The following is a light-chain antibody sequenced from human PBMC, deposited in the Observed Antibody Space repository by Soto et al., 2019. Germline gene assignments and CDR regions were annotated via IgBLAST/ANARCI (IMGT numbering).Light chain of an antibody. Sequence: DIQVTQAPSFLSASVGDIVTITCRASQGISSDLAWYHQPPGKAPTLLIYGASTLQRGVSSRFSGSVSGTEFTLTISSRQAEDFATYYCQHLKTCPRTFGQGTKLEVK. V-gene: IGKV1-9*01. CDR3: QHLKTCPRT. CDR2: GAS. J-gene: IGKJ2*01. CDR1: QGISSD.